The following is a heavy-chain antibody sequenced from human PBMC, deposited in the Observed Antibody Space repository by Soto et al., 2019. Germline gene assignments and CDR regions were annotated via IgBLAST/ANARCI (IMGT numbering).Heavy chain of an antibody. Sequence: GGSLRLSCTTSGFTFGGYPMTWFRQAPGKGLEWLGFIRGKAYSGTTEYAASLKGTFTISRDDSKSIAYLQINSLKTEDTAVYYCARGRFGPELSPYYFDYWGQGIMVTVSS. J-gene: IGHJ4*02. CDR3: ARGRFGPELSPYYFDY. CDR2: IRGKAYSGTT. CDR1: GFTFGGYP. D-gene: IGHD3-16*01. V-gene: IGHV3-49*03.